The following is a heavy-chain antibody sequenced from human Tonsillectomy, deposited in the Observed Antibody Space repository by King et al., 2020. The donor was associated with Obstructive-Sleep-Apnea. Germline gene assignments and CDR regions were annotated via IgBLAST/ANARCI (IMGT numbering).Heavy chain of an antibody. CDR1: GGYISSGDYY. D-gene: IGHD3-16*02. J-gene: IGHJ4*02. CDR3: ARVPYDFVWGSNRPYYFDC. CDR2: IYYSGGN. Sequence: VQLQESGPGLVKPSQTLSLTCTVSGGYISSGDYYWSWIRQPPGKGLEWIGYIYYSGGNHYNPSLQSRVTISADTSKSQFSLKLGSVTAADTAVYYCARVPYDFVWGSNRPYYFDCWGQGILVTVSS. V-gene: IGHV4-30-4*08.